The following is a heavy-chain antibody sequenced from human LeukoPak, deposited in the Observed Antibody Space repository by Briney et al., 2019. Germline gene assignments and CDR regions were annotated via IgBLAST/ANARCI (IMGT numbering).Heavy chain of an antibody. CDR3: AKDRGYEVVFDP. D-gene: IGHD5-12*01. Sequence: GGSLRLSCAASGFTFSSYGMHWVRQAPGKGLEWVAVISYDGSNKYYADSVKGRFTISRDNDKNSLYLQMNSLRIEDTALYYCAKDRGYEVVFDPWGQGTLVAVSS. CDR1: GFTFSSYG. J-gene: IGHJ5*02. CDR2: ISYDGSNK. V-gene: IGHV3-30*18.